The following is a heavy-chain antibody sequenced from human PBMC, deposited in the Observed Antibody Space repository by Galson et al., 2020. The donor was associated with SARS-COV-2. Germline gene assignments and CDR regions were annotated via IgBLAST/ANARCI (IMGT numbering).Heavy chain of an antibody. D-gene: IGHD4-4*01. J-gene: IGHJ6*02. Sequence: SETLSLTCTVSGGSISSYYWSWIRQPPGKGLEWIGYMYYSGSTNYNPSLKSRVTISIDNSKNQFSLKLSSVTAADTAVYYCATSTTVNSVYYSGLYVCCQGTSVTVSS. V-gene: IGHV4-59*08. CDR3: ATSTTVNSVYYSGLYV. CDR2: MYYSGST. CDR1: GGSISSYY.